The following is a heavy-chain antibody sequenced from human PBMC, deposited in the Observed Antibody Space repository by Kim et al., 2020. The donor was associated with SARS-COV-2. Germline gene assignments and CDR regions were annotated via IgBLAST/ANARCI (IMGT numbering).Heavy chain of an antibody. CDR1: GFTFSDYY. CDR2: ISSSSSYT. J-gene: IGHJ2*01. Sequence: GGSLRLSCAASGFTFSDYYMSWIRQAPGKGLEWVSYISSSSSYTNYADSVKGRFTISRDNAKNSLYLQMNSLRAEDTAVYYCARGSGYCSSTSCYTTWYFDLWGRGTLVTVSS. CDR3: ARGSGYCSSTSCYTTWYFDL. V-gene: IGHV3-11*06. D-gene: IGHD2-2*02.